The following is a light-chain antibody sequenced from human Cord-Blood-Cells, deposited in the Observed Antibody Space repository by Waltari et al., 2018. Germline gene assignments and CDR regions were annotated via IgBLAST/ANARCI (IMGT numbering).Light chain of an antibody. CDR1: QDISNY. J-gene: IGKJ4*01. Sequence: DIQMTQSPSSLSPSVGDRVTITCQAGQDISNYLNWYQHKPGKAPKLRIYDASNLETGVPSRFSGSGSGIDFTFTISSLQPEDIATYYCQQYANLPLTFGGGTKVEIK. CDR2: DAS. CDR3: QQYANLPLT. V-gene: IGKV1-33*01.